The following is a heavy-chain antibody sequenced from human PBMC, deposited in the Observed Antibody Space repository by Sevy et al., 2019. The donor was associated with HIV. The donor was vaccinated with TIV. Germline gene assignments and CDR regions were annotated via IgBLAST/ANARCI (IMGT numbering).Heavy chain of an antibody. V-gene: IGHV1-58*01. D-gene: IGHD6-19*01. CDR3: AADPVAGRNWGDYYYYGMDV. Sequence: ASVKVSCKASGFTFTSSAVQWVRQARGQRLEWIGWIVVGSGNTNYAQKFQERVTITRDMSTSTAYMELSCLRSEDTAVYYCAADPVAGRNWGDYYYYGMDVWGQGTTVTVSS. CDR1: GFTFTSSA. J-gene: IGHJ6*02. CDR2: IVVGSGNT.